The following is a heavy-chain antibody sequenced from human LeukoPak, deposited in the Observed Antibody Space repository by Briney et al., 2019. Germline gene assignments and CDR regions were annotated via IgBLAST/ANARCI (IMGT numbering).Heavy chain of an antibody. J-gene: IGHJ4*02. CDR3: ARDLRAYYGGNFVDY. Sequence: GGSLRLSCAASGFTFSSYAMHWVRQAPGRGLEWVAVISYDGSNKYYADSVKGRFTISRDNSKNTLYLQMNSLRAEDTAVYYCARDLRAYYGGNFVDYWGQGTLVTVSS. V-gene: IGHV3-30-3*01. D-gene: IGHD4-23*01. CDR1: GFTFSSYA. CDR2: ISYDGSNK.